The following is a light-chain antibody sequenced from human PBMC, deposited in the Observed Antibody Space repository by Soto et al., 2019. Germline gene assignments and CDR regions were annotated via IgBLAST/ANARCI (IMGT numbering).Light chain of an antibody. CDR1: QGISSY. V-gene: IGKV1-9*01. CDR2: GAS. CDR3: QQLNTYPIT. J-gene: IGKJ5*01. Sequence: IQLTQSPSSLSASVGDRVTITCRASQGISSYLAWYQQKPGKAPKLLIYGASTLEGGVPFRFSGSGSGTVFTLIISSVQHEDFPTYYCQQLNTYPITFGQGTRLEIK.